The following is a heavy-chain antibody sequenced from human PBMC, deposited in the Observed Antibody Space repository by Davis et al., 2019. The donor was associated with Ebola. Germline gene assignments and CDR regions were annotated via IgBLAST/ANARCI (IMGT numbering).Heavy chain of an antibody. CDR3: ARRVGARSGFDY. Sequence: ASVKVSCKVSGYTLTELSMHWVRQAPGKGLEWMGGFDPEDGETSYAQKFQGRVTMTRDTSTSTVYMELSSLRSEDTAVYYCARRVGARSGFDYWGQGSLVTVSS. D-gene: IGHD1-26*01. V-gene: IGHV1-24*01. CDR2: FDPEDGET. CDR1: GYTLTELS. J-gene: IGHJ4*02.